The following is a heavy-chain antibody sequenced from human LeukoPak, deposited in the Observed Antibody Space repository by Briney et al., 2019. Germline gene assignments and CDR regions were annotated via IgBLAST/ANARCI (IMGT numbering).Heavy chain of an antibody. Sequence: SETLSLTCTVSGYSISSGYYWGWIRQPPGKGLEWIGSIYRSGSTYYNPSLKSRVTISVDTSKNQFSLKLSSVTAADTAVYYCARAVGDYYGSGSYYFGGPNWFDPWGQGTLVTVSS. J-gene: IGHJ5*02. CDR3: ARAVGDYYGSGSYYFGGPNWFDP. D-gene: IGHD3-10*01. CDR1: GYSISSGYY. CDR2: IYRSGST. V-gene: IGHV4-38-2*02.